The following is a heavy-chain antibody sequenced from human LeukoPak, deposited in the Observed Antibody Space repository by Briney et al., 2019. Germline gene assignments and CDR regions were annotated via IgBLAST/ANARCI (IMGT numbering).Heavy chain of an antibody. J-gene: IGHJ4*02. CDR3: AKDRSRGNSRFDY. Sequence: GGSLRLSCAASGFTFSSYAMSWVRQAPGKGLEWVSAISGSGGSTYYADSVKGRFTISRDNSKNTLYLQMNSLRAEDAAVYYCAKDRSRGNSRFDYWGQGTLVTVSS. CDR2: ISGSGGST. V-gene: IGHV3-23*01. CDR1: GFTFSSYA. D-gene: IGHD4-23*01.